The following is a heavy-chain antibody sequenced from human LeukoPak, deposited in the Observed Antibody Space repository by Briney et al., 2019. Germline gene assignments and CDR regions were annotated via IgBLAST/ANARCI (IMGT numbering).Heavy chain of an antibody. Sequence: SGPTLVNPTQTLTVTCTFSGFSLSTSGVGVGWIRQPPGKALEWLALIYWNDAKRYSPSLKSRLTITKDTSKNQVVLTMTNMDPVDTATYYCARTYYYDNSAYFNYWGQGTLVTVSS. J-gene: IGHJ4*02. D-gene: IGHD3-22*01. V-gene: IGHV2-5*01. CDR3: ARTYYYDNSAYFNY. CDR1: GFSLSTSGVG. CDR2: IYWNDAK.